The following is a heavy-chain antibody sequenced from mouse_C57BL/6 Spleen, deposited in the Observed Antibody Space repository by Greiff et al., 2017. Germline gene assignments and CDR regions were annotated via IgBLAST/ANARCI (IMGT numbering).Heavy chain of an antibody. Sequence: VQLQQSGAELVKPGASVKLSCTASGFNIKDYYMHWVKQRTEQGLEWIVRIDPEDGETKYAPKFQGRATITADTSSNTAYLQLSSSTSEDAAVYYCASRLSDGSSYAMDYWGQGTSVTVSS. V-gene: IGHV14-2*01. CDR1: GFNIKDYY. CDR2: IDPEDGET. CDR3: ASRLSDGSSYAMDY. J-gene: IGHJ4*01. D-gene: IGHD1-1*01.